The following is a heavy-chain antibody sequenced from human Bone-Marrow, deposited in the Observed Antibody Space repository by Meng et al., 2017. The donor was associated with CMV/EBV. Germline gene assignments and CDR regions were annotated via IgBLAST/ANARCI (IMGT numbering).Heavy chain of an antibody. CDR3: ARGDYWAAAGTRSDY. Sequence: SCKASGFTFSYYWMSWVRQAPGKGLEWVANIKHDGSERYYVDSVKGRFTISRDNAKNSLYLQMNSLRAEDTAAYFCARGDYWAAAGTRSDYWGQGSLVTVSS. D-gene: IGHD6-13*01. CDR2: IKHDGSER. V-gene: IGHV3-7*01. CDR1: GFTFSYYW. J-gene: IGHJ4*02.